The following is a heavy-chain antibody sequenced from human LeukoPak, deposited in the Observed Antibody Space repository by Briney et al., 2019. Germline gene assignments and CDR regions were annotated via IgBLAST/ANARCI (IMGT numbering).Heavy chain of an antibody. CDR1: AGSISSHY. V-gene: IGHV4-4*07. Sequence: SETLSLTCSVSAGSISSHYWSWIRQPAGKGLEWIGRIYTSGSTNYNPSLKSRVTMSVDTSKNQFSLNLSSVTAADTAVYYCARDGRYYDSSGAFDIWGQGTMVTVSS. CDR2: IYTSGST. D-gene: IGHD3-22*01. CDR3: ARDGRYYDSSGAFDI. J-gene: IGHJ3*02.